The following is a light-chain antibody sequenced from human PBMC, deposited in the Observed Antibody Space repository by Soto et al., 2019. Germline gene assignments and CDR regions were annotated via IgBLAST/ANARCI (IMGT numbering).Light chain of an antibody. J-gene: IGKJ5*01. CDR2: DAS. Sequence: DNKLTQSPSALSASVGDTVPVPWWASQSVSGWLAWYQQKPGEAPKLLIYDASALPRGVPSRFSGSGSGTKFTLTIASLQPEDFATYYCQQSYGAPITFAQGTRLEIK. CDR3: QQSYGAPIT. CDR1: QSVSGW. V-gene: IGKV1-5*01.